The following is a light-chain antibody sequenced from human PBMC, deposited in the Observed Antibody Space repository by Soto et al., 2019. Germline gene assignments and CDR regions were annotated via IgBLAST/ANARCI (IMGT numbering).Light chain of an antibody. V-gene: IGKV3-15*01. Sequence: EIVMTQSPATLSVSPGERATLSCRASQSVSSNLAWYQQKPGQAPRLLIYVASTRATGIPARFSGSGSGTEFTLTISSLQSEDFAVYYCQQYNNWPTRYTFGQGTKLEIK. CDR1: QSVSSN. CDR3: QQYNNWPTRYT. J-gene: IGKJ2*01. CDR2: VAS.